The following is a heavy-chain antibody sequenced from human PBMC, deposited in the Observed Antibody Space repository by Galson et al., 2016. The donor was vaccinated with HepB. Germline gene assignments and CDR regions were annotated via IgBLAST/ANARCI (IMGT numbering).Heavy chain of an antibody. Sequence: SLSLSCAASGFTFDDHGLHWARQAPGKGLEWVALISGDGGNTYFADPVKGRFTISRVNRKNSLYLQMNSLRTEDTALYYCAKEEVWSGYYFYYGIDVWGQGTMVTVSS. D-gene: IGHD3-3*01. J-gene: IGHJ6*02. CDR3: AKEEVWSGYYFYYGIDV. CDR2: ISGDGGNT. V-gene: IGHV3-43*02. CDR1: GFTFDDHG.